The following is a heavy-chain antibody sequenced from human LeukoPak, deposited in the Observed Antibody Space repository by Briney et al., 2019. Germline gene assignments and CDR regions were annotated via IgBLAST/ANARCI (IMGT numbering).Heavy chain of an antibody. Sequence: PGGSLRLSCAASGFTFSSYWMSWVRQAPGKGLEWVSAIRGSGGSTHYADSVKGRFTISRDNSKNTLHLQMNSLRAEDTAVYYCAKRLGSGASGYFDYWGQGTLVTVSS. CDR2: IRGSGGST. J-gene: IGHJ4*02. CDR3: AKRLGSGASGYFDY. CDR1: GFTFSSYW. V-gene: IGHV3-23*01. D-gene: IGHD2-15*01.